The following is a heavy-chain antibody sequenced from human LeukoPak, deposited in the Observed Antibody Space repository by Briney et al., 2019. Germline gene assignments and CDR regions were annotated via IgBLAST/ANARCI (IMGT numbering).Heavy chain of an antibody. CDR2: IFHSGHS. Sequence: PSQTLSLTCAVSGDSISSGDYSWSWIRQTSGKGLEWIGYIFHSGHSYYNPSLKSRVTISVDRSKNQFSLKLSSVTAADTAVYYCARVLTYYYDSSGYYFDYWGQGTLVTVSS. V-gene: IGHV4-30-2*01. D-gene: IGHD3-22*01. CDR1: GDSISSGDYS. CDR3: ARVLTYYYDSSGYYFDY. J-gene: IGHJ4*02.